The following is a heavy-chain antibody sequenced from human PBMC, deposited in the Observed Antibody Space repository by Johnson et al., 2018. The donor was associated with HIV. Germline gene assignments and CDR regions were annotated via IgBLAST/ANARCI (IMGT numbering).Heavy chain of an antibody. CDR2: ISWNSGSI. CDR3: GYISGTLDFTSMVRRVKSAFDI. J-gene: IGHJ3*02. Sequence: VQLVESGGGLVKPGGSLRLSCAASGFSFDDYAMHWVRQVPGKGLEWVSGISWNSGSIGYVDSVKGRFTISRDNAKSSLYLQMNGLRAEDTALYYCGYISGTLDFTSMVRRVKSAFDIWGQGTMVTVSS. V-gene: IGHV3-9*01. D-gene: IGHD3-10*01. CDR1: GFSFDDYA.